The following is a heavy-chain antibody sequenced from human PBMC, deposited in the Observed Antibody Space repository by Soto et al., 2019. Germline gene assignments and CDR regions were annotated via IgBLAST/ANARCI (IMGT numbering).Heavy chain of an antibody. V-gene: IGHV1-2*02. CDR1: GYTFTGYY. Sequence: QVQLVQSGAAVKKPGASVKVSCKASGYTFTGYYMHWVRQAPGQGLEWMGWINPNSGGTNYAQKFQGRVTMTRDTSTSTAYMELSRLRADDTAVYYCARVLGYDYVWGSYRFDYWGQGTLVTVSS. J-gene: IGHJ4*02. CDR2: INPNSGGT. D-gene: IGHD3-16*02. CDR3: ARVLGYDYVWGSYRFDY.